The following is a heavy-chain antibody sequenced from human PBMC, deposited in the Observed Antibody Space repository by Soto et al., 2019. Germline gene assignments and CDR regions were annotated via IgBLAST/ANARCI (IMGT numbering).Heavy chain of an antibody. D-gene: IGHD6-19*01. Sequence: EVQLLESGGGVVQPGGSLRLSCVASGFNFKKFAMAWVRQAAGEGLEWVSGISCCGGSASYADSVKGRFSIARDDSKNTVSLQVNSLRVEDTAQYYCAKADGQQWRIPHRDNWGQGTLVTVS. J-gene: IGHJ4*02. CDR2: ISCCGGSA. CDR3: AKADGQQWRIPHRDN. V-gene: IGHV3-23*01. CDR1: GFNFKKFA.